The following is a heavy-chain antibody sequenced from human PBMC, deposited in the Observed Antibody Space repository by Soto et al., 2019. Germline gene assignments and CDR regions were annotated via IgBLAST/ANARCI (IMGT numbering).Heavy chain of an antibody. CDR1: GGTFSSYA. D-gene: IGHD3-9*01. Sequence: SVKVSCKASGGTFSSYAISWVRQAPGQGLEWMGGIIPIFGTANYAQKFQGRVTITADESTSTAYMELSSLRSEDTAVYYCARAGYYDILTGYYSPYYYGMDVWGQGTRSPSP. CDR3: ARAGYYDILTGYYSPYYYGMDV. V-gene: IGHV1-69*13. CDR2: IIPIFGTA. J-gene: IGHJ6*02.